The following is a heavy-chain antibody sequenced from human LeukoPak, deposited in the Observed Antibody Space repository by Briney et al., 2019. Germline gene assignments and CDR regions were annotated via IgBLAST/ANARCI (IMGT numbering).Heavy chain of an antibody. V-gene: IGHV4-34*01. D-gene: IGHD4-4*01. Sequence: PSETLSLTCAVYGGSFSGYYWSWIRQPPGKGLEWIGEINHSGSTNYNPSLKSRVTISVDTSKNQFSLKLSSVTAADTAVYYCARHRWDSNYYYYYGMDVWGQGTTVTVSS. CDR2: INHSGST. J-gene: IGHJ6*02. CDR1: GGSFSGYY. CDR3: ARHRWDSNYYYYYGMDV.